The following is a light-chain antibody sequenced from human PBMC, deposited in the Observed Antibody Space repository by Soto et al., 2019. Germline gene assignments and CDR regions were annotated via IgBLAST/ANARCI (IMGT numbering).Light chain of an antibody. Sequence: ELFLTKLPPTLPFSPGEKATLSCRPGKRFNTFLAWYQQKPGKAPRLLTYDSSHRATGIPARFSGSRSGTDFTLTISSLEPEDFAVYYCQQRSNRLLTFGGGTKVEIK. CDR1: KRFNTF. J-gene: IGKJ4*01. CDR3: QQRSNRLLT. CDR2: DSS. V-gene: IGKV3-11*01.